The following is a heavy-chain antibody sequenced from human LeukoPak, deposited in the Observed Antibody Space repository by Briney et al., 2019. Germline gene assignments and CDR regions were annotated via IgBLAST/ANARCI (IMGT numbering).Heavy chain of an antibody. V-gene: IGHV4-31*03. D-gene: IGHD2-21*02. CDR1: GGSISSGGYY. CDR2: IYYSGST. CDR3: ARVERCGGDCYGGGMGY. Sequence: PSQTLSLTCTVSGGSISSGGYYWSWIRQRPGKGLEWIGYIYYSGSTYYNPSLKSRVTISVDTSKNQFSLKLSSVTAADTAVYYCARVERCGGDCYGGGMGYWGQGTLVTVSS. J-gene: IGHJ4*02.